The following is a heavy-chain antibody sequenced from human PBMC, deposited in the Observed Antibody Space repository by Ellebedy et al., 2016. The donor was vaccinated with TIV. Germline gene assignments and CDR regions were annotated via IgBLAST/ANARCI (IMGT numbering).Heavy chain of an antibody. CDR1: GFTFDDYA. CDR2: ISWNSGSI. Sequence: GGSLRLSCAASGFTFDDYAMHWVRQAPGKGLEWVSGISWNSGSIGYADSVKGRFTISRDNAKNSLYLQMNSLRAEDTALYYCAKGNIPEVDDYFDYWGQGTLVTVSS. J-gene: IGHJ4*02. D-gene: IGHD2/OR15-2a*01. V-gene: IGHV3-9*01. CDR3: AKGNIPEVDDYFDY.